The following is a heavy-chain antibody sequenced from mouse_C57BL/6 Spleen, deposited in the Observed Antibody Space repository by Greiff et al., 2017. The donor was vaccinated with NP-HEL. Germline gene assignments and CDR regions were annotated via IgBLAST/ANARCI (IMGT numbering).Heavy chain of an antibody. V-gene: IGHV5-4*01. CDR2: ISDGGSYT. Sequence: EVQLVESGGGLVKPGGSLKLSCAASGFTFSSYAMSWVRQTPEKRLEWVATISDGGSYTYYPDNVKGRFTISRDNAKNNLYLQMSHLKSEDTAMYYCAREDDWGQGTTLTVSS. J-gene: IGHJ2*01. CDR3: AREDD. CDR1: GFTFSSYA.